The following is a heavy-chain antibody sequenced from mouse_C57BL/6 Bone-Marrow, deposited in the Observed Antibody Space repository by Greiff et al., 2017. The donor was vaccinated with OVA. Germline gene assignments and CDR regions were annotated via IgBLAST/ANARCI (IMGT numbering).Heavy chain of an antibody. Sequence: EVQGVESGGGLVKPGGSLKLSCAASGFTFSDYGMHWVRQAPEKGLEWVAYISSGSSTIYYADTVKGRFTISRDNAKNTLFLQMTSLRSEDTAMYYCARGDGGSPYAMDYWGQGTSVTVSS. D-gene: IGHD1-1*02. CDR1: GFTFSDYG. CDR2: ISSGSSTI. V-gene: IGHV5-17*01. J-gene: IGHJ4*01. CDR3: ARGDGGSPYAMDY.